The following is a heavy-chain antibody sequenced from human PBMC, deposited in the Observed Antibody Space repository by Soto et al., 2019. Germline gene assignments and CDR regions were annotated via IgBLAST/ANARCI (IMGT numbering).Heavy chain of an antibody. Sequence: SVKVCCKASGGTFSSYTISWVRQAPGQGLEWMGRIIPIIGITSYAQKFQGRVTMTRDNSISTAYMELSSLRSEDTAVYYCARGYYYYMDVWGKGTTVTVSS. J-gene: IGHJ6*03. CDR1: GGTFSSYT. CDR3: ARGYYYYMDV. CDR2: IIPIIGIT. V-gene: IGHV1-69*02.